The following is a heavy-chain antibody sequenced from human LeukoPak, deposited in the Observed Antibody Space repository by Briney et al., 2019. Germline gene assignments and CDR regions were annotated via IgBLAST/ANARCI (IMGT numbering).Heavy chain of an antibody. J-gene: IGHJ4*02. Sequence: QPGGSLRLSCAASGFTFRDYAMSWVRQAPGKGLEWVSYISSSSSTIYYADSVKGRFTISRDNAKNSLYLQMNSLRAEDTAVYYCARDYASYYYGSGSFDYWGQGTLVTVSS. D-gene: IGHD3-10*01. CDR1: GFTFRDYA. CDR3: ARDYASYYYGSGSFDY. V-gene: IGHV3-48*01. CDR2: ISSSSSTI.